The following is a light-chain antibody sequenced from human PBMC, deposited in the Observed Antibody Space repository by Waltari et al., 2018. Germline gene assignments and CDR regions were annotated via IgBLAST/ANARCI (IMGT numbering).Light chain of an antibody. CDR2: GAS. V-gene: IGKV3-15*01. CDR1: QSVSSN. CDR3: QQYNNWPPSIT. J-gene: IGKJ5*01. Sequence: MTQSPSTLSASVGDRVTITCRASQSVSSNLAWYQQKPGQAPRLLIYGASTRATGIPARFSGSGSGTEFTLTISSLQSEDFAVYYCQQYNNWPPSITFGQGTRLEIK.